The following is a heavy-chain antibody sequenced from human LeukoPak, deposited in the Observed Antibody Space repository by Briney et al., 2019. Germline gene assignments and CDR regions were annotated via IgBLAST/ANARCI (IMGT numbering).Heavy chain of an antibody. Sequence: GGSLRLSCAASGFTFSSYARHWVRQAPGKGVEWVAVISYDGSNKYYADSVKGRFTISRDNSKNTLYLQMNSLRAEDTAVYYCARADYDYVWGSYRQYYFDYWGQGTLVTVSS. CDR2: ISYDGSNK. CDR3: ARADYDYVWGSYRQYYFDY. V-gene: IGHV3-30*04. D-gene: IGHD3-16*02. CDR1: GFTFSSYA. J-gene: IGHJ4*02.